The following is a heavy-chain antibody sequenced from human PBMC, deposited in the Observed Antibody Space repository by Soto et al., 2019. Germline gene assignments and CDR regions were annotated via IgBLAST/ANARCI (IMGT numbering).Heavy chain of an antibody. CDR1: GFTFSSYG. CDR3: AKDPPPYSSSSFYYYYGMDV. V-gene: IGHV3-30*18. D-gene: IGHD6-6*01. Sequence: GGSLRLSCAASGFTFSSYGMHWVRQAPGKGLEWVAVISYDGSNKYYADSVKGRFTISRDNSKNTLYLQMNSLRAEDTAVYYCAKDPPPYSSSSFYYYYGMDVWGQGTTVTSP. CDR2: ISYDGSNK. J-gene: IGHJ6*02.